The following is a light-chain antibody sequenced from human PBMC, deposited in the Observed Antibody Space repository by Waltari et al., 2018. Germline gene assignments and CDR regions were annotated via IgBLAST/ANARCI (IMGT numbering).Light chain of an antibody. Sequence: QSVLTQPPSASGTPGQRVPSPCSGTSPNIGSNYVHWYQQLPGTAPKRLIYRNNERPSGVPDRFSGSKSGTSASLAISGLRSEDEADYFCAAWDDYLNGRVFGGGTKLTVL. V-gene: IGLV1-47*01. CDR3: AAWDDYLNGRV. CDR2: RNN. J-gene: IGLJ2*01. CDR1: SPNIGSNY.